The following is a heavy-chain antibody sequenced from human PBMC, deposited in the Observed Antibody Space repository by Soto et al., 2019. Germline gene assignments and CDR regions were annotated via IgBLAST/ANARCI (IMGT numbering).Heavy chain of an antibody. CDR3: ARDYCSSTSCYCDY. CDR2: ISGYNGNT. J-gene: IGHJ4*02. V-gene: IGHV1-18*01. CDR1: GGTFSSYT. Sequence: GASVKVSCKASGGTFSSYTISWVRQAPGQGLEWMGWISGYNGNTNYAQKLQGRVTMTTDTSTSTAYMELRSLRSDDTAVYYCARDYCSSTSCYCDYWGQGTLVTVSS. D-gene: IGHD2-2*01.